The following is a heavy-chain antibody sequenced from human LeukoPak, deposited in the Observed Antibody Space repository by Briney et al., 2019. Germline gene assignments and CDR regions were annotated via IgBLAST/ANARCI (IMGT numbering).Heavy chain of an antibody. CDR3: AKGLGGYSYAFPYYMDV. Sequence: GGSLRLSCAASGFTFSSYAIHWVRQAPGKGLEWVAVISYDGSNKYYADSVKGRFTISRDNSKNTLYLQMNSLRAEDTAVYYCAKGLGGYSYAFPYYMDVWGKGTTVTVSS. CDR1: GFTFSSYA. V-gene: IGHV3-30*18. CDR2: ISYDGSNK. J-gene: IGHJ6*03. D-gene: IGHD5-18*01.